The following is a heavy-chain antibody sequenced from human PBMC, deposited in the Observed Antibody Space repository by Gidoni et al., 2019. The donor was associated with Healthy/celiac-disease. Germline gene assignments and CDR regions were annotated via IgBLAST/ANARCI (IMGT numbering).Heavy chain of an antibody. CDR3: ARVAPYDIFDY. Sequence: QVQLVESGGGVVQPGRSLRLSCAASGFTFRSYAMHWVRQAPGKGLEWVAVISYDGSNKYYADSVKGRFTISRDNSKNTLYLQMNSLRAEDTAVYYCARVAPYDIFDYWGQGTLVTVSS. V-gene: IGHV3-30-3*01. CDR1: GFTFRSYA. J-gene: IGHJ4*02. D-gene: IGHD3-9*01. CDR2: ISYDGSNK.